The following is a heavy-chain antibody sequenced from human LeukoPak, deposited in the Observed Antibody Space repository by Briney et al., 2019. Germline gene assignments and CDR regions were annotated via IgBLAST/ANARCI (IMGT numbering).Heavy chain of an antibody. CDR2: ISWNSGSI. J-gene: IGHJ4*02. D-gene: IGHD2-15*01. Sequence: GRSLRLSCAASGFTFDDYAMHWVRQAPGKGLEWVSGISWNSGSIGYADSVKGRFTMSRDNAKNSLYLQMNSLRAEDMTLYYCAKDGDVRYCSGGSCHLGGGYFDYWGQGTLVTVSS. CDR3: AKDGDVRYCSGGSCHLGGGYFDY. CDR1: GFTFDDYA. V-gene: IGHV3-9*03.